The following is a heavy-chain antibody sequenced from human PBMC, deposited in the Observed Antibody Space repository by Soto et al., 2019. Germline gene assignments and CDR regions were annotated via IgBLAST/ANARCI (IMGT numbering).Heavy chain of an antibody. CDR1: GGYFCGYY. Sequence: SETLSLTCAVYGGYFCGYYWSWIRQPPGKGLEWIGEINHSGSTNYNPSLKSRVTISVDTSKNQFSLKLSSVTAADTAVYYCARGIFNGRWLRLRAFDIWGQGTMVTVSS. V-gene: IGHV4-34*01. CDR3: ARGIFNGRWLRLRAFDI. CDR2: INHSGST. D-gene: IGHD5-12*01. J-gene: IGHJ3*02.